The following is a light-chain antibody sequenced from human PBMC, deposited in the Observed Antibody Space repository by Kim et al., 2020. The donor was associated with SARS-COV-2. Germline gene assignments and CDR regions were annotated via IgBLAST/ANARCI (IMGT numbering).Light chain of an antibody. CDR3: LQINYFPFT. CDR2: GAS. Sequence: AACGDRVSITCRASREIGSDLAWYQQMPGKAPLLLIFGASTSQSGVPSRFSGSGSATHFTLTISNLQPEDFATYYCLQINYFPFTFGQGTRLEIK. CDR1: REIGSD. J-gene: IGKJ5*01. V-gene: IGKV1-17*02.